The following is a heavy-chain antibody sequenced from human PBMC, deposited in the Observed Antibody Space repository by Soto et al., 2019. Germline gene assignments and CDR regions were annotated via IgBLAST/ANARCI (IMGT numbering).Heavy chain of an antibody. D-gene: IGHD2-2*01. Sequence: QVQLVQSGAEVKKPGASVKVSCKASGYTFTSYAMHWVRQAPGQRLEWMGWINAGNGNTKYSQKSQGRVTITSDTSANTAYMALSILRSEYTAVYYCASSFTVPAAIRYLCQATLVTVSS. CDR3: ASSFTVPAAIRY. CDR2: INAGNGNT. CDR1: GYTFTSYA. J-gene: IGHJ4*02. V-gene: IGHV1-3*01.